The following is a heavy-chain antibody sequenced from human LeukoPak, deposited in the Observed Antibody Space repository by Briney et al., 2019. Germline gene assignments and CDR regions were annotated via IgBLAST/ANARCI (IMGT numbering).Heavy chain of an antibody. CDR3: AREISDYASAY. CDR2: INPNSGGT. J-gene: IGHJ4*02. Sequence: ASVKVSCKASGYPFTGYYIHWVRQAPGQGLEWMGWINPNSGGTNYAQKFQGRVTMTSDMSITTAYMDLSRLTSDDTAVYYCAREISDYASAYWGQGTLVTVSS. D-gene: IGHD4-17*01. CDR1: GYPFTGYY. V-gene: IGHV1-2*02.